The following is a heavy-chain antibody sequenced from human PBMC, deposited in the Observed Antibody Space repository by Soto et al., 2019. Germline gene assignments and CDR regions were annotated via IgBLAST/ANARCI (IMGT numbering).Heavy chain of an antibody. D-gene: IGHD2-2*01. CDR3: ARAGDLGIVVVPAAIPY. CDR1: GGSISSGGYY. CDR2: IYYSGST. V-gene: IGHV4-31*03. Sequence: SETLSLTCTVSGGSISSGGYYWSWIRQHPGKGLEWIGYIYYSGSTYYNPSLKSRVTISVDTSKNQFSLKLSSVTAADTAVYYCARAGDLGIVVVPAAIPYWGQGTLVTV. J-gene: IGHJ4*02.